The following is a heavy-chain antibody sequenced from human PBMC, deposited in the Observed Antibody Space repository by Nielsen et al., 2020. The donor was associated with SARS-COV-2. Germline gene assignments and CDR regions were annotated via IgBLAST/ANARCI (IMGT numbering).Heavy chain of an antibody. Sequence: LSLTCAASGFTFSSYGMHWVRQAPGKGLEWVAVIWYDGSNKYYADSVKGRFTISRDNSKNTLYLQMNSLRAEDTAVYYCARNELDDWYFDLWGRGTLVTVSS. CDR2: IWYDGSNK. CDR1: GFTFSSYG. CDR3: ARNELDDWYFDL. V-gene: IGHV3-33*01. D-gene: IGHD1-1*01. J-gene: IGHJ2*01.